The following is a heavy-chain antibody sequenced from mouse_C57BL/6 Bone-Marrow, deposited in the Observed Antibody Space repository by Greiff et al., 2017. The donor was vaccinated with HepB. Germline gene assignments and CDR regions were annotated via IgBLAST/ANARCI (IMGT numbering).Heavy chain of an antibody. CDR1: AYEFPSHD. CDR3: ARQGVRGYCDV. CDR2: INSDGGST. J-gene: IGHJ1*03. Sequence: EVKLMESGGGLVQPGESLKLSCESNAYEFPSHDMSWVRKTPEKRLELVAAINSDGGSTYYPDTMERRFIISRDNTKKTLYLQMSSLRSEDTALYYCARQGVRGYCDVWGTGTTVTVSS. V-gene: IGHV5-2*01. D-gene: IGHD2-14*01.